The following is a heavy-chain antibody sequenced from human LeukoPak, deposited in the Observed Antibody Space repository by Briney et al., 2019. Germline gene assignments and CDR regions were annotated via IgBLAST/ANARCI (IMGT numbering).Heavy chain of an antibody. J-gene: IGHJ6*03. CDR2: IYYSGST. CDR1: GGSISSSSYY. D-gene: IGHD6-6*01. Sequence: SETLSLTCTVSGGSISSSSYYWGWIRQPPGKGLEWIGSIYYSGSTYYNPSLKSRVTISVDTSKNQFSLKLSSVTAADTAVYYCARGPPYSSFTFYYYYMDVWGKGTTVTISS. V-gene: IGHV4-39*07. CDR3: ARGPPYSSFTFYYYYMDV.